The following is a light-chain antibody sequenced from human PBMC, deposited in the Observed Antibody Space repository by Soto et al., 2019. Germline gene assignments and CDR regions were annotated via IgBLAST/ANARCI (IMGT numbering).Light chain of an antibody. V-gene: IGLV1-44*01. CDR1: SSNIGGNS. CDR2: SIN. J-gene: IGLJ2*01. Sequence: QSVLTQPPSASGTPGQRVTISCSGSSSNIGGNSVSWYQHLPGTAPKLLIYSINKRPSGVPDRFSGSKSGTSASLAIRGLLSEYEADYFCAAWDDSLNGVLFGGGTKLTVL. CDR3: AAWDDSLNGVL.